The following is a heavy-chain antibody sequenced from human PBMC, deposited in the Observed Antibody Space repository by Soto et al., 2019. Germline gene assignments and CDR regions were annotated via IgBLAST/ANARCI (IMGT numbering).Heavy chain of an antibody. V-gene: IGHV3-23*01. J-gene: IGHJ4*02. D-gene: IGHD3-10*01. CDR2: ITDTGGDT. Sequence: GGSLRLSCAASGFTFRSYGMSWVRQAPGEGLEWVSTITDTGGDTKYADSVRGRFTMSRDNSKKTLYLQMNSLRVEDSALYYCARGSTDSYPGSRIFDFWGRGTLVTVSS. CDR3: ARGSTDSYPGSRIFDF. CDR1: GFTFRSYG.